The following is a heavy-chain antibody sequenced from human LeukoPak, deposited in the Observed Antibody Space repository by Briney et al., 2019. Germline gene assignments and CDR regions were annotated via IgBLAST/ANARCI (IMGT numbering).Heavy chain of an antibody. CDR1: GYTFNTYY. CDR2: INPSGSTT. Sequence: ASVTVSSKPSGYTFNTYYMHWVRQAPGQGIEWVGVINPSGSTTTYSQKFQGRVTMTSDTSTSTVYMELSSLRIEDTAVYYCSRDLGGSYNDYWGQGTMVTVSS. CDR3: SRDLGGSYNDY. J-gene: IGHJ4*02. D-gene: IGHD1-26*01. V-gene: IGHV1-46*02.